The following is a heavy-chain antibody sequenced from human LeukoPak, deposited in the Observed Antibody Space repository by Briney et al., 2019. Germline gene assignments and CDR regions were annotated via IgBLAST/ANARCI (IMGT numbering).Heavy chain of an antibody. J-gene: IGHJ4*02. CDR2: MNPSTGDT. Sequence: SVSVSCKASGYTFTGYYINWVRQAIGQGLEWMGWMNPSTGDTGYAQKFQGRVTMTRNTSVDAAFMELSGLGSEDTAVYYCTRGSLSGSSRDYWGQGTLVTVSS. D-gene: IGHD1-26*01. CDR3: TRGSLSGSSRDY. CDR1: GYTFTGYY. V-gene: IGHV1-8*01.